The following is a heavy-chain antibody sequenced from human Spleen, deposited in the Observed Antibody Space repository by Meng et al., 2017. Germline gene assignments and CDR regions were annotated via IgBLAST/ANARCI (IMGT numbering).Heavy chain of an antibody. Sequence: SETLSLTCAVSGYSISSGYDWGWIRQPPGKGLEWIGSIYHSGSTYYNPSLKIRVTISVDTSKNQFALKLSSVTAADTAVYYCARGKYSSGWNHLLREFDYWGQGTLVTVSS. J-gene: IGHJ4*02. D-gene: IGHD6-19*01. CDR1: GYSISSGYD. CDR2: IYHSGST. CDR3: ARGKYSSGWNHLLREFDY. V-gene: IGHV4-38-2*01.